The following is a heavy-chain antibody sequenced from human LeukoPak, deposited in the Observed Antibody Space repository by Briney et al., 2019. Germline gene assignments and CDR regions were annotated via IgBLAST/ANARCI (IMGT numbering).Heavy chain of an antibody. CDR1: GFTFSSFA. J-gene: IGHJ3*02. Sequence: GGSLRLSCAVSGFTFSSFAMHWVRQAPGKGLEWVAEITHDGSNRYYTDSVKGRFTISRDKSQNTLYLEMNSLRVEDTAVYYCARGQYRLVWFGDEISDGFDIWGQGTMVTVSS. V-gene: IGHV3-30*12. CDR2: ITHDGSNR. CDR3: ARGQYRLVWFGDEISDGFDI. D-gene: IGHD3-10*01.